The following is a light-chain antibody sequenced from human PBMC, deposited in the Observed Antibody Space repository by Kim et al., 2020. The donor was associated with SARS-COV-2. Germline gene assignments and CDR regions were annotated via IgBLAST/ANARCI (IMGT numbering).Light chain of an antibody. CDR1: QGISSY. V-gene: IGKV1-9*01. CDR2: AAS. CDR3: QQLNSYPLFT. J-gene: IGKJ3*01. Sequence: SVGDRVTITCRASQGISSYLALYQQKPGKAPKLLIYAASTLQSGVPSRFSGSASGTEFALTISILQPEDFATYYCQQLNSYPLFTFGPGTKVDIK.